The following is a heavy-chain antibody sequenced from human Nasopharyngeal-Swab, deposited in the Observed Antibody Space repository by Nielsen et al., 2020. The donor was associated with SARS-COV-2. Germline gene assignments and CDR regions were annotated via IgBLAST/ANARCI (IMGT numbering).Heavy chain of an antibody. J-gene: IGHJ4*02. D-gene: IGHD5-18*01. CDR2: ISGSGQSI. V-gene: IGHV3-23*01. CDR3: AKRQKMQLWLDLFDS. Sequence: VRQMPGKGLEWVSAISGSGQSIYYADSVKGRFTISRDNSKNTLYLQMNSLRAEDTAVYYCAKRQKMQLWLDLFDSWGQGTLVTVSS.